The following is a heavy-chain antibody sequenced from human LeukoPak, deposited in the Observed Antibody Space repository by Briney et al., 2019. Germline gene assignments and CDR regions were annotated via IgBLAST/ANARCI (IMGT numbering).Heavy chain of an antibody. V-gene: IGHV3-21*01. Sequence: RGSLRLSCAASGFTFSSYSMNWVRQAPGKGLEWVSSISSSSSYIYYADSVKGRFTISRDNAKNSLYLQMNSLRAEDTAVYYCASIIVGAARNDAFDIWGQGTMVTVSS. CDR1: GFTFSSYS. CDR2: ISSSSSYI. J-gene: IGHJ3*02. CDR3: ASIIVGAARNDAFDI. D-gene: IGHD1-26*01.